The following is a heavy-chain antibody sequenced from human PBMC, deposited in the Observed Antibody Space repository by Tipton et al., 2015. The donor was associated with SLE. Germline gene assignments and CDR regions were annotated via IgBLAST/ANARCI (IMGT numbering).Heavy chain of an antibody. CDR2: IIPSGGST. CDR3: VRELVGGHFDY. CDR1: GYTFTGYY. D-gene: IGHD3-16*01. Sequence: QVQLVQSGAEVKKPGASVKVSCKASGYTFTGYYMHWVRQAPGQGLGWMGIIIPSGGSTNYAQKFQGRVTMTRDTSTSTVYMELSSPTSEDTAVYYCVRELVGGHFDYWGQGTLVTVS. J-gene: IGHJ4*02. V-gene: IGHV1-46*01.